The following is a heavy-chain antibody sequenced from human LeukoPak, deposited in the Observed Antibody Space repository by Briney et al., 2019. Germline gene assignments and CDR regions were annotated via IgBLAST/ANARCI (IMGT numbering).Heavy chain of an antibody. J-gene: IGHJ4*02. D-gene: IGHD2-15*01. Sequence: GGSLRLSCAASGFTFSSYAMSWVRQAPGKGLEWVSAISGSGGSTYYADSVKGRFTISRDNSKNTLYLQMNSLRAEDTAVYYCAKESFDCSGGSCYGRFDHWGQGTLVTVSS. CDR3: AKESFDCSGGSCYGRFDH. CDR2: ISGSGGST. V-gene: IGHV3-23*01. CDR1: GFTFSSYA.